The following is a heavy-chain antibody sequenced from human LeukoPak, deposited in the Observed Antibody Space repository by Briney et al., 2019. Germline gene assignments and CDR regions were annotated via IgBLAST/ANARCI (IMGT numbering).Heavy chain of an antibody. D-gene: IGHD3-3*01. CDR3: ARDLVGGIWSAGF. Sequence: ASVKVSCKASGYTFTGYYVHWVRQAPGQGLEWMGRITPNTGDTIYAQRFQGRATMTRDTSISAAYMGLSSLRSDDTAIYYCARDLVGGIWSAGFWGQGTLVTVSS. J-gene: IGHJ4*02. CDR2: ITPNTGDT. CDR1: GYTFTGYY. V-gene: IGHV1-2*06.